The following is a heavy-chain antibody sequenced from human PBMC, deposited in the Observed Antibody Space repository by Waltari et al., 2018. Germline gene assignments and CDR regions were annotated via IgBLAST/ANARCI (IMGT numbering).Heavy chain of an antibody. Sequence: QVQLVQSGAEVKKPGASVKVSCKASGYTFTGYYMHWVRPAPGQGLEWMGWINPNSGGTNYAQKFQGRVTMTRDTSISTAYMELSRLRSDDTAVYYCARARRGHYYYYYMDVWGKGTTVTVSS. CDR1: GYTFTGYY. CDR2: INPNSGGT. CDR3: ARARRGHYYYYYMDV. J-gene: IGHJ6*03. V-gene: IGHV1-2*02.